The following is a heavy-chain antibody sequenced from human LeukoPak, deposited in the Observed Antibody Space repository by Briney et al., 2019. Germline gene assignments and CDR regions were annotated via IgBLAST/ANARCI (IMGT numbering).Heavy chain of an antibody. CDR2: ISAYNGNT. J-gene: IGHJ5*02. V-gene: IGHV1-18*01. CDR3: ARHRGGLWSSTSSNWFDP. CDR1: GYTFTSYG. D-gene: IGHD2-2*01. Sequence: ASVRVSCKASGYTFTSYGISRVRQASGQGLEWMGWISAYNGNTNYAQKLQGRVTMTTDTSTSTAYMELRSLRSDDTAVYYCARHRGGLWSSTSSNWFDPWGQGTLVTVSS.